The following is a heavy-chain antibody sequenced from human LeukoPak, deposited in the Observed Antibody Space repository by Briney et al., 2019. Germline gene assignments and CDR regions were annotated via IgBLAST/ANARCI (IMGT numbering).Heavy chain of an antibody. Sequence: ASVTVSCKASGYTFTSHYMHWVRQAPGQGLEWMGRINPSGGSTTYAQRFQGRVTMTRDTSTSTVYMELSSLRSEDTAVYFCARDSYYDSSGSVDYWGQGTLVTGSS. D-gene: IGHD3-22*01. CDR1: GYTFTSHY. J-gene: IGHJ4*02. CDR3: ARDSYYDSSGSVDY. V-gene: IGHV1-46*01. CDR2: INPSGGST.